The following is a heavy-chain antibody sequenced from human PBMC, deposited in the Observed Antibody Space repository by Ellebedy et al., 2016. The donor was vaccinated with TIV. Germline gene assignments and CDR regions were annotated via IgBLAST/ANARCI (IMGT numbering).Heavy chain of an antibody. J-gene: IGHJ3*02. CDR1: GLTFSSYE. Sequence: GGSLRLSCAASGLTFSSYEMNWVRQAPGKGLEWVSYISSSGSTIYYADSVKGRFTISRDNAKNSLYLQMNSLRAEDTAVYYCARLEKYYYDSSGYHEGAFDIWGQGTMVTVSS. D-gene: IGHD3-22*01. CDR2: ISSSGSTI. V-gene: IGHV3-48*03. CDR3: ARLEKYYYDSSGYHEGAFDI.